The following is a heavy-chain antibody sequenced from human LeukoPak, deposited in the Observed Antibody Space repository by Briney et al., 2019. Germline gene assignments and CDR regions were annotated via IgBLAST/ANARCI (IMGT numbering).Heavy chain of an antibody. CDR3: AKDLGVEMATIFDY. J-gene: IGHJ4*02. CDR2: ISYDGSNK. D-gene: IGHD5-24*01. V-gene: IGHV3-30*18. CDR1: GFTFSSYG. Sequence: GRSLRLSCAASGFTFSSYGMPWVRQAPGKGLEWVAVISYDGSNKYYADSVKGRFTISRDNSKNTLYLQMNSLRAEDTAVYYCAKDLGVEMATIFDYWGQGTLVTVSS.